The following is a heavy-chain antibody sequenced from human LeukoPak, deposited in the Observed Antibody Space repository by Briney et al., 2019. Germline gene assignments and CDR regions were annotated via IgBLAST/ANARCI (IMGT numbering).Heavy chain of an antibody. V-gene: IGHV4-59*01. Sequence: PSETLSLTCTVSGGSISSYCWSWIRQPPGKGLEWIGYIYYSGSTNYNPSLKSRVTISVDTSKNQFSLKLSSVTAADTAVYCCARGRSSGWYRKIKIDAFDIWGQGTMVTVSS. CDR1: GGSISSYC. J-gene: IGHJ3*02. CDR3: ARGRSSGWYRKIKIDAFDI. D-gene: IGHD6-19*01. CDR2: IYYSGST.